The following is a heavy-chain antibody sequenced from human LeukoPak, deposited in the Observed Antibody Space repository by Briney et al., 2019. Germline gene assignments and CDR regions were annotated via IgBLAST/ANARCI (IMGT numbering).Heavy chain of an antibody. V-gene: IGHV3-48*02. CDR3: ARSLLVVVTAVDRAFDY. CDR1: DFTFSRYS. Sequence: PGRSLRLSCAASDFTFSRYSMNWVRQAPGKGLEWLSYISSTSGTIHYADSVKGRFTVSRDNAKNSLYLQMNSLRDEDTAVYYCARSLLVVVTAVDRAFDYWGQGTLVTVSS. D-gene: IGHD2-21*02. J-gene: IGHJ4*02. CDR2: ISSTSGTI.